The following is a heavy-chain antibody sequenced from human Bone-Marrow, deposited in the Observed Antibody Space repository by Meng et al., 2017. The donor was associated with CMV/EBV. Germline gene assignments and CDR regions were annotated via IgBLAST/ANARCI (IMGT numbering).Heavy chain of an antibody. J-gene: IGHJ4*02. CDR1: GFTFSSYA. Sequence: GGSLRLSCAASGFTFSSYAMHWVRQAPGKGLEWVAVISYDGSNKYYADSVKGRFTISRDNSKNTLYLQMNSLRAEDTAVYYCAKVPIYITGTVFDYWGQGTLVTVSS. CDR3: AKVPIYITGTVFDY. CDR2: ISYDGSNK. D-gene: IGHD1-20*01. V-gene: IGHV3-30-3*01.